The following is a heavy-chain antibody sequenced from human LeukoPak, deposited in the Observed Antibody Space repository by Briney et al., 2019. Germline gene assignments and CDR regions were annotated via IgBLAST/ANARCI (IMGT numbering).Heavy chain of an antibody. CDR3: ARDPHQKRRGGWFDP. CDR1: GFTFSSYS. J-gene: IGHJ5*02. CDR2: ISSSSSYI. Sequence: GGSLRLSCAASGFTFSSYSMNWVRQAPGKGLEWVSSISSSSSYIYYADSVEGRFTISRDNAKNSLYLQMNSLRAEDTAVYYCARDPHQKRRGGWFDPWGQGTLVTVSS. D-gene: IGHD3-10*01. V-gene: IGHV3-21*01.